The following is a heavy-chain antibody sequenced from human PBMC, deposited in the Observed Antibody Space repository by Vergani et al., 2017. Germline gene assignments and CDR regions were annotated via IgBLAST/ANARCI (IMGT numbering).Heavy chain of an antibody. Sequence: QVQLQQWGAGLLKPSETLSLTCAVYGGSFSGYYWSWIRQPPGKGLEWIGEINHSGSTNYNPSLKSRVTISVDTSTNQFSLKLSSVTAADTAVYYCARVVIVGEGDYYYYYMDVWGKGTTVTVSS. J-gene: IGHJ6*03. CDR2: INHSGST. D-gene: IGHD3-3*01. CDR3: ARVVIVGEGDYYYYYMDV. CDR1: GGSFSGYY. V-gene: IGHV4-34*01.